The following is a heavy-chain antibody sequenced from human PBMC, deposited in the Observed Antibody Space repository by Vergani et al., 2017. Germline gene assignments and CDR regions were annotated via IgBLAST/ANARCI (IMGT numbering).Heavy chain of an antibody. CDR3: ASSNVYYYYGMDV. V-gene: IGHV3-11*05. D-gene: IGHD3-16*01. CDR2: ISSSSSYT. J-gene: IGHJ6*02. CDR1: GFTFSDYY. Sequence: QVQLVESGGGLVKPGGSLRLSCAASGFTFSDYYMSWIRQAPGKGLEWVSYISSSSSYTNYADSVKCRFTISRDNAKNSLYLQMNSLRAEDTAVYYCASSNVYYYYGMDVWGQGTTVTVSS.